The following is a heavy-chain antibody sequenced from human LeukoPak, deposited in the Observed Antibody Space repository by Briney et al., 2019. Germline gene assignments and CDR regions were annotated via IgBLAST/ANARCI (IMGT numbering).Heavy chain of an antibody. CDR3: ARYKVGAGYYYYYLDV. J-gene: IGHJ6*03. D-gene: IGHD3-16*01. V-gene: IGHV1-18*04. CDR1: GYTFTGYY. CDR2: ISTYNGNT. Sequence: GASVKVSCKASGYTFTGYYMHWVRQAPGQGLEWMGWISTYNGNTNYAQNLQGRVTMTTDTSTNTAYMELRSLRSDDTAMYYCARYKVGAGYYYYYLDVWGKGTTVTVSS.